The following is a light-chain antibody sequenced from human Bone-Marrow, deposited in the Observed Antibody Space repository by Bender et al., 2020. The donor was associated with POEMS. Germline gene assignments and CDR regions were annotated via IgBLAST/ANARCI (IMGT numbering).Light chain of an antibody. J-gene: IGLJ3*02. CDR3: QTWGTGIVV. CDR2: LNSDGSH. V-gene: IGLV4-69*02. CDR1: SGHSDYA. Sequence: QLVLTQSPSASASLGASVTLTCTLSSGHSDYAIAWHQQQPDKGPRYLMKLNSDGSHNKGDGIPDRFSGSSSGAERYLSISNLQSEDEADYYCQTWGTGIVVFGGGTKLTVL.